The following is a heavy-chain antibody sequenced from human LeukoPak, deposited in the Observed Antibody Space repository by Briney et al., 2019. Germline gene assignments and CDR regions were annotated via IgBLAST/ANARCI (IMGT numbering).Heavy chain of an antibody. CDR3: ARSYYYDSSGFYYYYGMDV. CDR2: IYYSGGT. J-gene: IGHJ6*02. CDR1: GGSISSYY. D-gene: IGHD3-22*01. V-gene: IGHV4-59*01. Sequence: SETLSLTCTVSGGSISSYYWSWIRQPPGKGLEWIGYIYYSGGTNYNPSLKSRVTISVDTSKNQFSLKLSSVTAADTAVYYCARSYYYDSSGFYYYYGMDVWGQGTTVTVSS.